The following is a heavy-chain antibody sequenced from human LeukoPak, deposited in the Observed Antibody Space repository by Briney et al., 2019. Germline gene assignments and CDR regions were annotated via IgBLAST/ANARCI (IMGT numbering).Heavy chain of an antibody. V-gene: IGHV1-69*13. D-gene: IGHD3-10*01. CDR3: ARGNDGSGSPSYYFYYMDV. J-gene: IGHJ6*03. CDR1: GGTFSRYA. Sequence: GASVKVSCKASGGTFSRYAMSWVRQAPGQGLEWMGGIIPIFGTANYAQKFQGRVTITADESTSTAYMELSSLRSEDTAVYYCARGNDGSGSPSYYFYYMDVWGKGTTVTISS. CDR2: IIPIFGTA.